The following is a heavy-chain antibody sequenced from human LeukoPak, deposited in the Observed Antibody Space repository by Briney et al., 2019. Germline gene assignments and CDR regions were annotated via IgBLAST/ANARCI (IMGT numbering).Heavy chain of an antibody. CDR3: TRDRLVIPAAMPLGY. Sequence: PGRSLRLSCAASRFPFCSSAMHWVRQAPGKGLEWVAFISYDGSNKYYADSVKGRFTISRDNSKNTLFLQVNSLRAEDTAVYYCTRDRLVIPAAMPLGYWGQGTLVTVSS. V-gene: IGHV3-30*04. D-gene: IGHD2-2*01. J-gene: IGHJ4*02. CDR2: ISYDGSNK. CDR1: RFPFCSSA.